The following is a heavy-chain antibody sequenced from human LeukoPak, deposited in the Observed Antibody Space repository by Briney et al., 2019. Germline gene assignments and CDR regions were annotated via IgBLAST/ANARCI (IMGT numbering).Heavy chain of an antibody. CDR3: ARDGFEGLFLAAASPLDY. CDR1: GFTFSSYA. Sequence: GGSLRLSCAASGFTFSSYAMSWVRQAPGKGLEWVSAISGSGGSTYYADSVKGRFTISRDNSKNTLYLQMNSLRAEDTAVYYCARDGFEGLFLAAASPLDYWGQGTLVTVSS. D-gene: IGHD6-13*01. J-gene: IGHJ4*02. V-gene: IGHV3-23*01. CDR2: ISGSGGST.